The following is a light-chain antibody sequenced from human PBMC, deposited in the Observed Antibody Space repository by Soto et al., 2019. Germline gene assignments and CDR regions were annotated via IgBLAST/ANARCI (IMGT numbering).Light chain of an antibody. V-gene: IGKV1-33*01. CDR1: QDISNY. J-gene: IGKJ4*01. CDR3: QQYDNLFLT. Sequence: DIQMTQSPSSLSASVGDRVTITCQASQDISNYLNWYQQKPGKGPKLLIYDASNLETGVPSRFSGSGSGTDFTFTISSLQPEDIATYYCQQYDNLFLTFGGGTKVEIK. CDR2: DAS.